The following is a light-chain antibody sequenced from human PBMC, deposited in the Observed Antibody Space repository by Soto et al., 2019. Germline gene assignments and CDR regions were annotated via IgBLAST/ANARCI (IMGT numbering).Light chain of an antibody. V-gene: IGLV2-14*01. CDR1: SSDVGDFDC. J-gene: IGLJ2*01. CDR2: EVS. CDR3: AAWDDSLNGVV. Sequence: QSALTQPASVSGSPGQSITISCTGTSSDVGDFDCVSWYQQHPGKAPKLMIYEVSDRPSGVSNRFSGSKSGDTASLTISGLQAEDEADYYCAAWDDSLNGVVFGGGTQLTVL.